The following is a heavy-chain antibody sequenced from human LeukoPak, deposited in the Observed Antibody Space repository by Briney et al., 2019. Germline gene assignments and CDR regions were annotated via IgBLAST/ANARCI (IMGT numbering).Heavy chain of an antibody. Sequence: GGSLRLSCAASGFTFSNYAMSWVRQAPVKGLEWVSAINGGGGSTYYADSVKGRFTISRDNSKNTLHLQMNSLRAEDTAVYYCAKDLGSGYSYGYFDYWGHGTLVTVSS. CDR1: GFTFSNYA. CDR3: AKDLGSGYSYGYFDY. D-gene: IGHD5-18*01. V-gene: IGHV3-23*01. J-gene: IGHJ4*01. CDR2: INGGGGST.